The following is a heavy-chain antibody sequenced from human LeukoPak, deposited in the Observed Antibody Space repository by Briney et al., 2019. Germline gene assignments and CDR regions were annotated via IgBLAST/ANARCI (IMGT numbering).Heavy chain of an antibody. CDR3: VRGGVYGSRRGYGVDV. Sequence: ASVKVSCKASGYTFSTYDINWVRQASGQGLEWMGWVNPKSGNAGYAQKFQGGVTMTSNVSTSTAYMELSSLTSEDRAIYYCVRGGVYGSRRGYGVDVWGQGTTITVSS. CDR1: GYTFSTYD. CDR2: VNPKSGNA. J-gene: IGHJ6*02. V-gene: IGHV1-8*01. D-gene: IGHD3-10*01.